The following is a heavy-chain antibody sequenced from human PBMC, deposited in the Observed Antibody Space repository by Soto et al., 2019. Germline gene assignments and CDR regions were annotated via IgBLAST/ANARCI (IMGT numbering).Heavy chain of an antibody. D-gene: IGHD2-15*01. Sequence: PSETLSLTCTVSGGSISSGGYYWSWIRQHPGKGLEWIGYIYYSGSTYYNPSLKSRVTISVDTSKNQFSLKLSSVTAADTAVYYCARDRHDSRYYYYYGMDVWGQGTTVTVSS. CDR2: IYYSGST. CDR3: ARDRHDSRYYYYYGMDV. CDR1: GGSISSGGYY. V-gene: IGHV4-31*03. J-gene: IGHJ6*02.